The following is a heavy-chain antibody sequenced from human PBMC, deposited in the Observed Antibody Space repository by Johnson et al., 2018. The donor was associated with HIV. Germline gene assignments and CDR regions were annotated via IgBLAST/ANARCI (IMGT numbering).Heavy chain of an antibody. J-gene: IGHJ3*02. CDR2: INPDGSST. CDR3: ARDGAADNAFDI. V-gene: IGHV3-74*01. Sequence: VQLVESGGGLVQPGGSLRLSCAASGFTFSGYWVYWVRQAPGKGLVWVSRINPDGSSTDYADSVKGRFTISRDNAKNTLYLQMNSLRAEDTAVYNCARDGAADNAFDIWGQGTMVTVSS. D-gene: IGHD3-16*01. CDR1: GFTFSGYW.